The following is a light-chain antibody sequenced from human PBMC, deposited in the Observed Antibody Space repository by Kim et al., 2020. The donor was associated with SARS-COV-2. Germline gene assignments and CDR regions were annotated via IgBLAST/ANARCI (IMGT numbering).Light chain of an antibody. CDR1: QSVSSY. Sequence: EIVLTQSPATLSLSPVERATLSCRASQSVSSYLGWYQQKPGQAPRLLIYDASNRATGIPARFSGSGSGTDFTLTISSLEPEDFAVYYCQQRSNWATFGQGTKLEI. CDR3: QQRSNWAT. V-gene: IGKV3-11*01. CDR2: DAS. J-gene: IGKJ2*01.